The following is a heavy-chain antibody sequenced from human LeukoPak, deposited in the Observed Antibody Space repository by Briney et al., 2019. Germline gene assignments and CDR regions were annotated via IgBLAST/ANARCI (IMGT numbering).Heavy chain of an antibody. CDR2: IIPIFGTA. J-gene: IGHJ5*02. D-gene: IGHD4-17*01. V-gene: IGHV1-69*06. CDR1: GGTFSSYA. CDR3: ASSHDYGDYVRWFDP. Sequence: ASVKVSCKASGGTFSSYAISWVRQAPGQGLEWTGGIIPIFGTANYAQKFQGRVTITADKSTSTAYMELSSLRSEDTAVYYCASSHDYGDYVRWFDPWGQGTLVTVSS.